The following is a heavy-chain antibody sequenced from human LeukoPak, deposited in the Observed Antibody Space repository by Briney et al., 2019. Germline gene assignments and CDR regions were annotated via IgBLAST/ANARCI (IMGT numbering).Heavy chain of an antibody. V-gene: IGHV1-69*05. J-gene: IGHJ3*02. CDR1: GGTFTSCA. D-gene: IGHD1-26*01. CDR2: IIPIFGTA. CDR3: ARDRGVIVGAHKREGAFDI. Sequence: ASVKLSCNAAGGTFTSCAISLVRQAPAQGLEWMGGIIPIFGTANYAQKFQGRVTITTDEYTSTANMELRSLVSADTAVYYCARDRGVIVGAHKREGAFDIWGQGTMVADSS.